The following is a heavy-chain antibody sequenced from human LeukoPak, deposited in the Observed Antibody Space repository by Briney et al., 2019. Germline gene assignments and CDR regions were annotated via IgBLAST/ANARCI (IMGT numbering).Heavy chain of an antibody. CDR2: ISGSGGST. V-gene: IGHV3-23*01. J-gene: IGHJ5*02. D-gene: IGHD3-22*01. CDR1: GFTFSSYA. Sequence: GGSLRLSCAASGFTFSSYAMSWVRQAPGKGLEWVSTISGSGGSTSYADSVKGRFTISRDNAKNTLYLQMNSLRAEDTAVYYCARGSDSTAYYPTWGQGTLVTVSS. CDR3: ARGSDSTAYYPT.